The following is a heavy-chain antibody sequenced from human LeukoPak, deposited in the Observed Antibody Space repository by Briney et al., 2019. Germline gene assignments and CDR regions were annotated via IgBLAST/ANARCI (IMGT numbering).Heavy chain of an antibody. CDR3: AKEKYYYDSSGYYYDPFDY. CDR2: IYTSGST. D-gene: IGHD3-22*01. J-gene: IGHJ4*02. CDR1: GGSISSYY. V-gene: IGHV4-4*07. Sequence: SETLSLTCTVSGGSISSYYWSWIRQPAGKGLEWIGRIYTSGSTNYNPSLKSRVTMSADTSKNQFSLNLTSVTAADTAVYYCAKEKYYYDSSGYYYDPFDYWGQGTLVTVSS.